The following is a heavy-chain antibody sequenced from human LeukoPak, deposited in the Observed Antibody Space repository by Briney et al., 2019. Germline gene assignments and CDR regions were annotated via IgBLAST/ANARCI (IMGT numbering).Heavy chain of an antibody. V-gene: IGHV3-23*01. CDR3: ARVSGYSSSWSLNWFDP. Sequence: GGTLRLSCAASGFTFSSYGMSWVRQAPGKGLEWVSAISGSGGSTYYADSVKGRFTISRDNSKNTLYLQMNSLRAEDTAVYYCARVSGYSSSWSLNWFDPWGQGTLVTVSS. CDR2: ISGSGGST. D-gene: IGHD6-13*01. CDR1: GFTFSSYG. J-gene: IGHJ5*02.